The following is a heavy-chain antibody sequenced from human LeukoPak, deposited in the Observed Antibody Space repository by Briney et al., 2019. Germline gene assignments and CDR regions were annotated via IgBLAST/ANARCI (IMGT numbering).Heavy chain of an antibody. D-gene: IGHD2-2*01. CDR1: GYTFTNYG. V-gene: IGHV1-18*01. Sequence: ASVKVSCKASGYTFTNYGISWVRQAPGQGLEWLGWINTYNGNTDHAQNFQGRVTMTTDTSTSTTYMELRSLRSDDTAVYYCARDDYSSATCYLSDYWGQGTLVTVSS. J-gene: IGHJ4*02. CDR3: ARDDYSSATCYLSDY. CDR2: INTYNGNT.